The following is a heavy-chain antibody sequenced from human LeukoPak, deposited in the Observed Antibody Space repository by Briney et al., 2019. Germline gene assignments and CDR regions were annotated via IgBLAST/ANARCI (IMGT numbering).Heavy chain of an antibody. J-gene: IGHJ4*02. Sequence: GGSLRLSCAASGFTFSSYAMHWVRQAPGKGLEWVAVISYDGSNKYCADSVKGRFTISRDNAKNSLYLQMNSLRAEDTAVYYCARDRGTVHFDYWGQGTLVTVSS. CDR3: ARDRGTVHFDY. CDR1: GFTFSSYA. V-gene: IGHV3-30-3*01. CDR2: ISYDGSNK. D-gene: IGHD3-10*01.